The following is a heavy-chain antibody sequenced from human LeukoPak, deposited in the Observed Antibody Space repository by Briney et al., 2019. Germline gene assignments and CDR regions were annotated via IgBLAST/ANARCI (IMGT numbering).Heavy chain of an antibody. V-gene: IGHV1-18*01. J-gene: IGHJ3*01. Sequence: ASVKVSCKASGYMFGVFGITWVRQAPGQGLEWMGSIRVHNGDTNYAHKFQGRLTMTTDTSVTTAYMELRSLKSDDTAVYYCARDRYDVGIAFDFWGQGTMVTVSS. D-gene: IGHD3-9*01. CDR3: ARDRYDVGIAFDF. CDR2: IRVHNGDT. CDR1: GYMFGVFG.